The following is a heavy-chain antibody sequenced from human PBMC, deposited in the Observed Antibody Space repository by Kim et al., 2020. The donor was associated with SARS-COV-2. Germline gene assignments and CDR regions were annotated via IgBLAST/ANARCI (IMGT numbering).Heavy chain of an antibody. Sequence: GGSLRLSCAASGFTFSSYSMNWVRQAPGKGLEWVSSISSSSSYIYYADSVKGRFTISRDNAKNSLYLQMNSLRAEDTAVYYCARGSWDGYEPGDYWGQGTLVTVSS. CDR1: GFTFSSYS. CDR3: ARGSWDGYEPGDY. CDR2: ISSSSSYI. D-gene: IGHD5-12*01. J-gene: IGHJ4*02. V-gene: IGHV3-21*01.